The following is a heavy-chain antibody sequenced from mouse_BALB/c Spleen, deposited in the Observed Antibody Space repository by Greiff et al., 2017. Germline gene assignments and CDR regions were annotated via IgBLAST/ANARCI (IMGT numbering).Heavy chain of an antibody. Sequence: QVQLKESGPGLVQPSQSLSITCTVSGFSLTSYGVHWVRQSPGKGLEWLGVIWSGGSTDYNAAFISRLSISKDNSKSQVFFKMNSLQANDTAIYYCARNGYYEEGAMDYWGQGTSVTVSS. D-gene: IGHD2-3*01. V-gene: IGHV2-2*02. CDR3: ARNGYYEEGAMDY. J-gene: IGHJ4*01. CDR2: IWSGGST. CDR1: GFSLTSYG.